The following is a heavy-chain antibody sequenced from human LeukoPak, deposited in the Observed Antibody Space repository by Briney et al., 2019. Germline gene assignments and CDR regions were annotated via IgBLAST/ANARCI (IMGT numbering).Heavy chain of an antibody. CDR3: ARQGSAYYFDF. Sequence: TSETLSLTCTVSGGSISSSSYYWGWIRQPPGKELQWIASVYYSGRTNYSPSLKSRVTISVDTSEKQFSLQLNSVTAADTAVYYCARQGSAYYFDFWGQGLLVTVPS. CDR2: VYYSGRT. V-gene: IGHV4-39*01. J-gene: IGHJ4*02. D-gene: IGHD2-15*01. CDR1: GGSISSSSYY.